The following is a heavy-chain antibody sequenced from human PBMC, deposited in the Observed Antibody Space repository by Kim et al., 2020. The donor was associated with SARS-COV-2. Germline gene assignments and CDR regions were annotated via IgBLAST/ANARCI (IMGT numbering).Heavy chain of an antibody. Sequence: GGSLRLSCAASGFTFSSYAMHWVRQAPGKGLEWVAVISYDGSNKYYADSVKGRFTISRDNSKNTLYLQMNSLRAEDTAVYYCARDRVQWLRFGGYFDYWGQGTLVTVSS. CDR3: ARDRVQWLRFGGYFDY. V-gene: IGHV3-30*04. CDR1: GFTFSSYA. D-gene: IGHD5-12*01. CDR2: ISYDGSNK. J-gene: IGHJ4*02.